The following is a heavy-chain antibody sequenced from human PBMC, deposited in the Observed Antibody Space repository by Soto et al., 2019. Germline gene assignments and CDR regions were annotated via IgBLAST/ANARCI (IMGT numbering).Heavy chain of an antibody. V-gene: IGHV3-30*04. CDR3: ARESGYCSGGSCYSQAFDI. CDR2: ISYDGRKK. J-gene: IGHJ3*02. D-gene: IGHD2-15*01. Sequence: QVQLVESGGGVVQPGRSLRLSCAASRFTFSSYAMHWVRQAPGKGLEWVADISYDGRKKYYADSVKGRFTISRDNSKNTLYLKMNSMRAEDTAVYYCARESGYCSGGSCYSQAFDIWGQGTMVTVSS. CDR1: RFTFSSYA.